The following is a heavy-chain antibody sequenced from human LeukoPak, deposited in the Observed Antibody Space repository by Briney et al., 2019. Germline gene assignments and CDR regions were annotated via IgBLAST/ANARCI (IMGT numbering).Heavy chain of an antibody. D-gene: IGHD3-10*01. Sequence: SETLSLTCAVSGGSISSSNWWSWVRQPPGKGLEWIGEIYHSGSTNYNPSLKSQVTISVDKSKNQFSLKLSSVTAADTAVYYCARVLSYYGSGSYYIPAPPYYYYGMDVWGQGTTVTVSS. CDR1: GGSISSSNW. CDR2: IYHSGST. CDR3: ARVLSYYGSGSYYIPAPPYYYYGMDV. J-gene: IGHJ6*02. V-gene: IGHV4-4*02.